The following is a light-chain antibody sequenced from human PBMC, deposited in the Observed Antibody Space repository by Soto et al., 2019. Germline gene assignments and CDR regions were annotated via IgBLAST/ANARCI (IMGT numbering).Light chain of an antibody. CDR1: SSYIGAYGY. J-gene: IGLJ1*01. V-gene: IGLV2-14*03. CDR3: SSHTSSNTRI. CDR2: EVS. Sequence: QSALTQPASVSGSPGQSIAISCTGTSSYIGAYGYVSWYQQHPDKAPKLMIYEVSNRPSGVSNRFSGSKSVNTATLTISGLQAEDEADYYCSSHTSSNTRIFGTGTKVTVL.